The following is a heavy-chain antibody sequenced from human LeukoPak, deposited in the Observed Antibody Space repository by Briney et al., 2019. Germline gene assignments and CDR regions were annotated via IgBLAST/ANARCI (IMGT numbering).Heavy chain of an antibody. Sequence: GGSLRLSRAASGFTFSSYEMNWVRQAPGKGLEWVSYISSSGSTIYYADSVKGRFTISRDNAKNSLYLQMNSLRAEDTAVYYCARGTSIYYDSSGFDYWGQGTLVTVSS. CDR3: ARGTSIYYDSSGFDY. V-gene: IGHV3-48*03. D-gene: IGHD3-22*01. J-gene: IGHJ4*02. CDR1: GFTFSSYE. CDR2: ISSSGSTI.